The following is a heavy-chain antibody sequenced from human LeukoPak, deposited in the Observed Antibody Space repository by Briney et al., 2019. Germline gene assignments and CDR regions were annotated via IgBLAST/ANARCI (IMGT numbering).Heavy chain of an antibody. CDR2: INHSGST. Sequence: SETLSLTCAVYGGSCSGYYWSWIRQPPGKGLEWIGEINHSGSTNYNPSLKSRVTVSLDTSKNQFSLKLSSVTAADTAVYYCARGRAYFDWGQGTLVTVSS. J-gene: IGHJ4*02. V-gene: IGHV4-34*01. CDR3: ARGRAYFD. D-gene: IGHD3-9*01. CDR1: GGSCSGYY.